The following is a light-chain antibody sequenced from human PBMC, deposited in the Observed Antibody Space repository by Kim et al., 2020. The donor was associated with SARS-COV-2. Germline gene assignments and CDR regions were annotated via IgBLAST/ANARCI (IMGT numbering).Light chain of an antibody. CDR3: AAWDDSLNGPV. CDR2: SNN. J-gene: IGLJ2*01. V-gene: IGLV1-44*01. Sequence: GRRVTISCSGSNSNNGSNTVDWYQQLPGTAPKLLIYSNNQRPSGVPDRFSGSKSGTSASLAISGLQSEDEAEYYCAAWDDSLNGPVFGGGTKLTVL. CDR1: NSNNGSNT.